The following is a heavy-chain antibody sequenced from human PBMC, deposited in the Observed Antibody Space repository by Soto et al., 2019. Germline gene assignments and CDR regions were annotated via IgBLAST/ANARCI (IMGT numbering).Heavy chain of an antibody. V-gene: IGHV1-46*03. CDR1: GYTFTSYY. CDR3: TADPANEENDAFDV. D-gene: IGHD1-1*01. J-gene: IGHJ3*01. CDR2: IHPSGAVT. Sequence: QVQLVQSGAEVKKPGASVKVSCKASGYTFTSYYVHWVRQAPGQGLEWMGIIHPSGAVTNYAQKFQGRVTMTRDTSTSTVYMELSSLRSEDTAVYHCTADPANEENDAFDVWGQGTMVTVSS.